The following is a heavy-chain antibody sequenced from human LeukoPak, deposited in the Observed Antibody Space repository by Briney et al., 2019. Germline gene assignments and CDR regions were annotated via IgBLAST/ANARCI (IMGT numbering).Heavy chain of an antibody. J-gene: IGHJ4*02. CDR3: ARDSADDSSGYYPFDY. D-gene: IGHD3-22*01. CDR2: IRYDSTDK. V-gene: IGHV3-30*02. CDR1: DLTFSIYG. Sequence: GGSLRLSCAASDLTFSIYGMHWVRQAPGKGLEWVAFIRYDSTDKFYADSVKGRFTISRDNAKNSLNLQMNSLRAEDTAIYYCARDSADDSSGYYPFDYWGQGTQVSVSS.